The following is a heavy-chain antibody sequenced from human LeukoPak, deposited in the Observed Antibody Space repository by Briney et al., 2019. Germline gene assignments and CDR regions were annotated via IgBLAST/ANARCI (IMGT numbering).Heavy chain of an antibody. J-gene: IGHJ6*02. CDR2: IYYSGST. V-gene: IGHV4-39*07. CDR1: GGSISSSSYY. CDR3: ARGDRGPSPWYYYYGMDV. Sequence: SETLSLTCTVSGGSISSSSYYWGWIRQPPGKGLEWIGSIYYSGSTYYNPSLKSRVTISVDTSKNQFSLKLSSVTAADTAVYYCARGDRGPSPWYYYYGMDVWGQGTTVTVSS. D-gene: IGHD2-21*02.